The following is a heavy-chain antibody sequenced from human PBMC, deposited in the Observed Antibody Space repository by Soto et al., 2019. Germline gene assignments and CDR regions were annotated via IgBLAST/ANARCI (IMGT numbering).Heavy chain of an antibody. CDR2: ITGSGDKT. CDR1: AFRFSSYS. D-gene: IGHD3-22*01. J-gene: IGHJ4*02. CDR3: ATMRGFFEF. Sequence: PGGSLRLSCAATSAFRFSSYSMSWVRQTPGKGLGWVSAITGSGDKTYYADSVEGRFTVSRDNSKDTHYLQMSSLRAEDTAIYYCATMRGFFEFWGQGTLVTVSS. V-gene: IGHV3-23*01.